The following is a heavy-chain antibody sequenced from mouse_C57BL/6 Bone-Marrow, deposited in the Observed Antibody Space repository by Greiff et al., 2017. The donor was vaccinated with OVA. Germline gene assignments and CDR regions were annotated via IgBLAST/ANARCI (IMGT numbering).Heavy chain of an antibody. Sequence: EVQLQQSGPVLVKPGASVKMSCKASGYTFTDYYMNWVKQSHGKSLEWIGVINPYNGGTSYNQKFKGKATLTVDKSSSTAYMELNSLTSEDSAVYYCARWGDHITPSPDYFDYWGQGTTLTVSS. J-gene: IGHJ2*01. D-gene: IGHD1-2*01. V-gene: IGHV1-19*01. CDR1: GYTFTDYY. CDR3: ARWGDHITPSPDYFDY. CDR2: INPYNGGT.